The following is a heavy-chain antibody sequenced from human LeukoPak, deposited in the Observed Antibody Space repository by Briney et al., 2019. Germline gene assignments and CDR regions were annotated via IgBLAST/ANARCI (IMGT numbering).Heavy chain of an antibody. V-gene: IGHV4-34*01. J-gene: IGHJ5*02. CDR2: INHSGST. Sequence: SETLSLTCAVYGGPFSGYYWSWIRQPPVKGLEWIGEINHSGSTNYNPSLKSRVTISVDTSKNQFSLKLSSVTAADTAVYYCARAGGRSAFNWFDPWGQGTLVTVSS. CDR1: GGPFSGYY. CDR3: ARAGGRSAFNWFDP. D-gene: IGHD3-16*01.